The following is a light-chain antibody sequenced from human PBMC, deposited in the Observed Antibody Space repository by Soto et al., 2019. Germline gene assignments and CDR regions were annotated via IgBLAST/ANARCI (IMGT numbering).Light chain of an antibody. CDR3: QQSFSTPQT. Sequence: DIQMTQSPSSLSASVGDIVTITCRASQSISNYLNWYQQKPGKAPKLLIYAASSLQSGVPSRFSGSGSGTDFTLTISSLQPEDFATYYCQQSFSTPQTFGQGTKLEIK. CDR2: AAS. CDR1: QSISNY. V-gene: IGKV1-39*01. J-gene: IGKJ2*01.